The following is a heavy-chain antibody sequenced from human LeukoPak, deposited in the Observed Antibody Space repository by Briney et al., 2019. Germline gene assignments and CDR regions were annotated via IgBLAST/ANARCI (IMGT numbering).Heavy chain of an antibody. D-gene: IGHD5-12*01. J-gene: IGHJ4*02. Sequence: SETLSLTCTVSGGSISSYYWSWIRQPPGKGLEWIGYIYYSGSTNYNPSLKSRVTISVDTSMNQFSLKLSSVTAADTAVYYCARGIVATMGFDYWGQGTLVTVSS. CDR1: GGSISSYY. V-gene: IGHV4-59*01. CDR2: IYYSGST. CDR3: ARGIVATMGFDY.